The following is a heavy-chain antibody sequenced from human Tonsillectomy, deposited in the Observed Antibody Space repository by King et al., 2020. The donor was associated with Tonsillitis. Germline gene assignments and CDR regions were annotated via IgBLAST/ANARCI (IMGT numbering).Heavy chain of an antibody. CDR3: ARADGQSQGWVGDY. CDR1: GYTFTSYY. CDR2: INPSDGST. V-gene: IGHV1-46*01. J-gene: IGHJ4*02. Sequence: QLVQSGAEVKKPGASVKVSCKASGYTFTSYYMHWVRQAPGQGLEWMGIINPSDGSTSYAHKIQGRVAMTSDTSTSTVYMELSSLRSEDTAVYYCARADGQSQGWVGDYWGQGGVVTVSS. D-gene: IGHD2-15*01.